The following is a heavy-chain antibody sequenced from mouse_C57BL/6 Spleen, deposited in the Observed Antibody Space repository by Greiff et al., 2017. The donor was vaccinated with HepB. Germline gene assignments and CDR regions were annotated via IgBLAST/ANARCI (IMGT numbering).Heavy chain of an antibody. CDR2: IYPGDGDT. D-gene: IGHD2-5*01. V-gene: IGHV1-82*01. CDR1: GYAFSSSW. J-gene: IGHJ2*01. Sequence: LQESGPELVKPGASVKISCKASGYAFSSSWMNWVKQRPGKGLEWIGRIYPGDGDTNYNGKFKGKATLTADKSSSTAYMQLSSLTSEDSAVYFCAGYSNYVGYWGQGTTLTVSS. CDR3: AGYSNYVGY.